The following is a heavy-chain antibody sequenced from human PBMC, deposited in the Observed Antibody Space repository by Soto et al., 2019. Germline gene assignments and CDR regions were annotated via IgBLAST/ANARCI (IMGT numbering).Heavy chain of an antibody. Sequence: NPSETLSLTCTVSGGSISSYYWSWIRQPPGKGLEWIGYIYYSGSTNYNPSLKSRVTISVDTSKNQFSLKLSSVTAADTAVYYCARLTGGDAFDIWGQGTMVTVS. J-gene: IGHJ3*02. V-gene: IGHV4-59*01. CDR2: IYYSGST. CDR1: GGSISSYY. CDR3: ARLTGGDAFDI. D-gene: IGHD7-27*01.